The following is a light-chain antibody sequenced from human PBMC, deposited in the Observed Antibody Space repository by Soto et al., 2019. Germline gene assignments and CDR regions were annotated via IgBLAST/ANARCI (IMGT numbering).Light chain of an antibody. V-gene: IGLV1-40*01. Sequence: QSALTQPPSVSGAPGQRVTISCTGSSSNIRAGYDVHWYQQLPGTAPKLLIYGNSNRPSGVPDRFSGSKSGTSASLAITGLQAEDEADYYCQSYDSSLSVLYVFGTGTKVTVL. J-gene: IGLJ1*01. CDR3: QSYDSSLSVLYV. CDR2: GNS. CDR1: SSNIRAGYD.